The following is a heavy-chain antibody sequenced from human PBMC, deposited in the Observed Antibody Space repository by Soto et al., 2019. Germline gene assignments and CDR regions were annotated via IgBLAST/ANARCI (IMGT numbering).Heavy chain of an antibody. D-gene: IGHD6-19*01. CDR2: ISYDGSNK. CDR3: AKGLALSGWFDY. J-gene: IGHJ4*02. Sequence: QVQLVESGGGVVQPGRSLRLSCAASGFTFSSYGMHWVRQAPGKGLEWVAVISYDGSNKYYADSVKGRFTISRDNSKNTLYLQINSLRAEDTAVYYCAKGLALSGWFDYWGQGTLVTVSS. CDR1: GFTFSSYG. V-gene: IGHV3-30*18.